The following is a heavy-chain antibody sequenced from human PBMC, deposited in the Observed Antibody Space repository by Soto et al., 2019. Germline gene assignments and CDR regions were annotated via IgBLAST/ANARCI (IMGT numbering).Heavy chain of an antibody. Sequence: PSXTLSLTCAVYGGSFSDHYWSWIRQPPGKGLEWIGEISHSGSTNYNPSLKSRVTISVDTSKNQFSLKLSSMTAADTAVYYCATSVRGVIDYWGPGTLVTVSS. D-gene: IGHD3-10*02. V-gene: IGHV4-34*01. J-gene: IGHJ4*02. CDR1: GGSFSDHY. CDR2: ISHSGST. CDR3: ATSVRGVIDY.